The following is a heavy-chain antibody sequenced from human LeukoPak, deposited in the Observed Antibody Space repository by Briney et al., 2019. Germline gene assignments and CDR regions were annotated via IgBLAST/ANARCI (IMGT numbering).Heavy chain of an antibody. CDR2: IYPGDSDT. J-gene: IGHJ6*03. CDR3: ARQNTQLLRYYYYYYMDV. D-gene: IGHD2-2*01. Sequence: GESLKISCKGSGYSFTSYWIGWVRQMPGKGLEWMGIIYPGDSDTRYSPSFQGQVTISADKSISTAYLQWSSLKASDTAMYYCARQNTQLLRYYYYYYMDVWGKGTTVTVSS. CDR1: GYSFTSYW. V-gene: IGHV5-51*01.